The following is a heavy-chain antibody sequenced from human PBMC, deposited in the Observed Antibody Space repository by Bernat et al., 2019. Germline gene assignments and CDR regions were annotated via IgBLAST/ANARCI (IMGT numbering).Heavy chain of an antibody. CDR2: IIPILGIA. CDR3: ASGWHFDY. V-gene: IGHV1-69*02. Sequence: QVQLVQSGAEVKKPGSSVKVSCKASGGTFSSSTISWVRQAPGQGLEWMGRIIPILGIANYEQKFQVEVANTANKPTSTANMEMSSLRAEDTGVYYWASGWHFDYWGQGTLVTVSS. J-gene: IGHJ4*02. CDR1: GGTFSSST. D-gene: IGHD6-19*01.